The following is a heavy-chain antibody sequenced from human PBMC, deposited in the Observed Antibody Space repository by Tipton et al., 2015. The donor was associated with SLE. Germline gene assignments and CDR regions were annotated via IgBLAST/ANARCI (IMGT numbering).Heavy chain of an antibody. CDR3: AKARDILTGYYLDY. J-gene: IGHJ4*02. CDR2: ISWNSGSI. Sequence: SLRLSCTASGFTFGDYAMSWVRQAPGKGLEWVSGISWNSGSIGYADSVKGRFTISRDNAKNSLYLQMNSLRAEDTALYYRAKARDILTGYYLDYWGQGTLVTVSS. D-gene: IGHD3-9*01. CDR1: GFTFGDYA. V-gene: IGHV3-9*01.